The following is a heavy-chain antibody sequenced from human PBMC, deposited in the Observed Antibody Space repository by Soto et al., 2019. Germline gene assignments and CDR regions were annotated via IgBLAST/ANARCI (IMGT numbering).Heavy chain of an antibody. CDR1: GFTFXSYW. CDR3: ARVPYDFWSGSNWFDP. J-gene: IGHJ5*02. Sequence: PGGSLRLSCAASGFTFXSYWMHWVRQAPGKGLVWVSRINSDGSSTSYADSVKGRFTISRDNAKNTLYMQMNSLRAEATAVYYCARVPYDFWSGSNWFDPWGQGTLVTVSS. CDR2: INSDGSST. D-gene: IGHD3-3*01. V-gene: IGHV3-74*01.